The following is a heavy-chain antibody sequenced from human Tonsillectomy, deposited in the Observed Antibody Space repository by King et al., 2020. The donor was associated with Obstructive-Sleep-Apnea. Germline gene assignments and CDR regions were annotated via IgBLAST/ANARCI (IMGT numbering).Heavy chain of an antibody. CDR2: ISAYNGNT. CDR3: ASGQVPAAIGIYYGMDV. J-gene: IGHJ6*02. Sequence: VQLVESGAEVKKPGASVKVSCKASGYTFTSYDISWVRQAPGQGLEWMGWISAYNGNTNYAQKLQGRVTMTTDTSTSTAYMELRSLRSDDTAVYYCASGQVPAAIGIYYGMDVWGQGTTVTVSS. D-gene: IGHD2-2*01. V-gene: IGHV1-18*01. CDR1: GYTFTSYD.